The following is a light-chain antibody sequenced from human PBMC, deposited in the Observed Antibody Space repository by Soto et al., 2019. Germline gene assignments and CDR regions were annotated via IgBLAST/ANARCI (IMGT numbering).Light chain of an antibody. J-gene: IGKJ5*01. CDR2: DAS. V-gene: IGKV3-11*01. Sequence: EVVLTQSPATLSLSPGERATLSCRASQSVSRYLAWYQQKPGQAPRLLIFDASNRATGIPARFSASGSGTDFILTISSLESEDSAVYYCQQRSDWPITFGQGTRLDIK. CDR1: QSVSRY. CDR3: QQRSDWPIT.